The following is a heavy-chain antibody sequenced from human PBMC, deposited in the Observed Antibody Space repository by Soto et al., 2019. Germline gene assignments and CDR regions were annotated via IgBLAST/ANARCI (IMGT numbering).Heavy chain of an antibody. J-gene: IGHJ6*02. V-gene: IGHV4-34*01. CDR1: GGSFSGYY. Sequence: SETLSLTCTVSGGSFSGYYWSWIRQPPGKGLEWIGEINHSGSTNYNPSLKSRVTISVDTSKNQFSLKLSSVTAADTAVYYCARVFGFGGMDVWGQGTTVTVSS. D-gene: IGHD3-10*01. CDR2: INHSGST. CDR3: ARVFGFGGMDV.